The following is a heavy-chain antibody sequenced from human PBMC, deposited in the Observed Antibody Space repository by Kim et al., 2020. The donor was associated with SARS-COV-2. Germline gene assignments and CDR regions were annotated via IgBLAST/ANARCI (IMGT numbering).Heavy chain of an antibody. Sequence: GGSLRLSCAASGFTFSSYAMSWVRQAPGKGLEWVSGITGGSGATTYAADAEERFTVTSGDNTNKTLLLLNNRRTEEDTADYYSAKEDSSSFGYWGQGTLV. CDR1: GFTFSSYA. D-gene: IGHD2-15*01. CDR3: AKEDSSSFGY. V-gene: IGHV3-23*01. J-gene: IGHJ4*02. CDR2: ITGGSGAT.